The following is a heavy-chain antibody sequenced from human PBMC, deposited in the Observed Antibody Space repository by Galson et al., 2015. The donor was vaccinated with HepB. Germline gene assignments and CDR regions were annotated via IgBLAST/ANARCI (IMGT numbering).Heavy chain of an antibody. D-gene: IGHD2-2*01. CDR2: INAGNGNT. V-gene: IGHV1-3*01. Sequence: SVKVSCKAFGYTFSTYSITWVRQAPGQGLEWMGWINAGNGNTKYSQKFQGRVTITRDTSARTAYMELSSLRSEDTAVYYCARGGRRIDVVVPAVRGFYFDYWGQGTLVSVSS. CDR3: ARGGRRIDVVVPAVRGFYFDY. CDR1: GYTFSTYS. J-gene: IGHJ4*02.